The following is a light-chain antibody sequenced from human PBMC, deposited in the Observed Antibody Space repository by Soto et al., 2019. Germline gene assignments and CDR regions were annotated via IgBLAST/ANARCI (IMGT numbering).Light chain of an antibody. CDR3: CLEERMDVYV. V-gene: IGLV2-18*01. J-gene: IGLJ1*01. CDR2: EVS. Sequence: QSALPQPPSLSGSPGQSVTISCTGTRRDVGYYNRVSWYQQPPGTAPKLLIYEVSNRPSGVPDRFSGSKSGNTASLTVSGLQAEYEADYYCCLEERMDVYVFSNWTKVT. CDR1: RRDVGYYNR.